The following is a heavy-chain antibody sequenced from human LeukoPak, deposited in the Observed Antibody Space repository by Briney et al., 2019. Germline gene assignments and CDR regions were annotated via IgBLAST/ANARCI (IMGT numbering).Heavy chain of an antibody. J-gene: IGHJ6*03. CDR2: IYTSGST. CDR3: AREGGSHSYYYYYMDV. CDR1: GGSISSGSYY. V-gene: IGHV4-61*02. Sequence: SETLSLTCTVSGGSISSGSYYWSWIRQPAGKGLEWIGRIYTSGSTNYNPSLKSRVTISVDTSKNQFSLKLSSVTAADTAVYYCAREGGSHSYYYYYMDVWGKGTTVTVSS. D-gene: IGHD3-16*01.